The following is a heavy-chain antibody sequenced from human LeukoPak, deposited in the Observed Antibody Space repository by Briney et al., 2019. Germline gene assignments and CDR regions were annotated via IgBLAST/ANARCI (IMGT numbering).Heavy chain of an antibody. CDR1: GFRFSHYW. J-gene: IGHJ4*02. V-gene: IGHV3-7*01. CDR2: IKHDGSGP. D-gene: IGHD6-19*01. Sequence: GGSLRLSFAVSGFRFSHYWMTWLRQAPGKGLEWVANIKHDGSGPSYLDSVKGRFTISRDNARNLLSLQMSGLRVEDTAVYYCARAREITVTGTDYFDSWVQGTLVTVSS. CDR3: ARAREITVTGTDYFDS.